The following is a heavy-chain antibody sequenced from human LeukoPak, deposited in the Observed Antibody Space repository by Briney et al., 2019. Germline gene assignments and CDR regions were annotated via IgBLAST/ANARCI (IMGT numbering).Heavy chain of an antibody. CDR3: ARDGDYYDSSGLIDY. CDR2: IYHSGST. D-gene: IGHD3-22*01. CDR1: GGSFSGYY. J-gene: IGHJ4*02. V-gene: IGHV4-34*01. Sequence: PSETLSLTCAVYGGSFSGYYWSWIRQPPGKGLEWIGEIYHSGSTNYNPSLKSRVTISVDKSKNQFSLKLSSVTAADTAVYYCARDGDYYDSSGLIDYWGQGTLVTVSS.